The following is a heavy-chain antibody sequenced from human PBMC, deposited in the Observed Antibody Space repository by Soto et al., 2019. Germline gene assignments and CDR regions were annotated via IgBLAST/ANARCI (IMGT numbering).Heavy chain of an antibody. J-gene: IGHJ4*02. V-gene: IGHV3-33*01. D-gene: IGHD5-18*01. CDR1: GFTFNTYG. Sequence: QVQLVESGGGVVQPGRSLRLSCAASGFTFNTYGMHWVRQAPGKGLEWVAVIWYDGSLKYYADSVKGRFTISRDNSKNTLYLQINSLRAEDTAVYYCARARGDTYGPPTYWGQGTLVTVSS. CDR3: ARARGDTYGPPTY. CDR2: IWYDGSLK.